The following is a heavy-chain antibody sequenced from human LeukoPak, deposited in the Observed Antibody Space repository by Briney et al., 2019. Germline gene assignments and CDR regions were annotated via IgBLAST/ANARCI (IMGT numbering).Heavy chain of an antibody. CDR2: IRYDGSNK. Sequence: GGSLRLSCAASGFTFSSYGMHWVRQAPGKGLEWVAFIRYDGSNKYYADSVKGRFTISRDNSKNTLYLQMNSLRAEDTAVYYCARRSVYCSSTSCYTIDYWGQGTLVTVSS. CDR3: ARRSVYCSSTSCYTIDY. V-gene: IGHV3-30*02. CDR1: GFTFSSYG. D-gene: IGHD2-2*02. J-gene: IGHJ4*02.